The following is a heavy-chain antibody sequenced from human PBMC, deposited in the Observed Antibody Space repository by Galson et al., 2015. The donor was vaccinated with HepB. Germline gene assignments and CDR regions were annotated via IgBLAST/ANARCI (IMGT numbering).Heavy chain of an antibody. CDR1: GGSISSSSYY. V-gene: IGHV4-39*01. Sequence: SETLSLTCTVSGGSISSSSYYWGWIRQPPGKGLEWIGSIYYSGSTYYNPSLKSRVTISVDTSKNQFSLKLSSVTAADTAVYYCASLTSELEPTVVYFDYWGQGTLVTVSS. CDR3: ASLTSELEPTVVYFDY. D-gene: IGHD1-1*01. CDR2: IYYSGST. J-gene: IGHJ4*02.